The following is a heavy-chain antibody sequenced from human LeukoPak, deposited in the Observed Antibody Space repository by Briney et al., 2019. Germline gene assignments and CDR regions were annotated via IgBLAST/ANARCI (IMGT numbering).Heavy chain of an antibody. CDR2: ISSSSSYI. D-gene: IGHD5-18*01. Sequence: TGGSLRLSCAASGFTFSSYSMNWVRQAPGKGLEWVSSISSSSSYIYYADSVKGRFTISRYNAKNSLYLQMNSLRAEDTAVYYCARGVDTAMVPFDYWGQGTLVTVSS. V-gene: IGHV3-21*01. CDR1: GFTFSSYS. CDR3: ARGVDTAMVPFDY. J-gene: IGHJ4*02.